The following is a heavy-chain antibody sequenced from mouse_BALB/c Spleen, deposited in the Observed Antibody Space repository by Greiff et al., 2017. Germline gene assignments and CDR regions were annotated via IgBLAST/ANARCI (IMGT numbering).Heavy chain of an antibody. D-gene: IGHD1-1*01. J-gene: IGHJ4*01. Sequence: EVKVVESGAELVKPGASVKLSCTASGFNIKDTYMHWVKQRPEQGLEWIGRIDPANGNTKYDPKFQGKATITADTSSNTAYLQLSSLTSEDTAVYYCARSLYYYGSWAMDYWGQGTSVTVSS. V-gene: IGHV14-3*02. CDR3: ARSLYYYGSWAMDY. CDR2: IDPANGNT. CDR1: GFNIKDTY.